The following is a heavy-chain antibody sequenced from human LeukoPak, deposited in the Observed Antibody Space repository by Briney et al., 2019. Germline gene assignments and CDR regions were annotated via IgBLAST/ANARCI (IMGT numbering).Heavy chain of an antibody. CDR1: GGSISSYY. CDR2: IYYSGST. V-gene: IGHV4-59*08. Sequence: SETLSLTCTVSGGSISSYYWSWIRQPPGKGLEWIGYIYYSGSTNYNPSLKSRVTISVDTSKNQFSLKLSSVTAADTAVYYCAISLEMATIDYWGQGTLVTVSS. D-gene: IGHD5-24*01. CDR3: AISLEMATIDY. J-gene: IGHJ4*02.